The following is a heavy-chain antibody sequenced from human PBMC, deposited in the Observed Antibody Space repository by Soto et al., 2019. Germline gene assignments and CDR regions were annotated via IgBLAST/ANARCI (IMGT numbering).Heavy chain of an antibody. Sequence: EVQLVESGGGLVQPGGSLRLSCAASGFTFSDYALNWVRQAPGEGLEWISYISSSSSTIYFADSLKGRFTISRDNAKNSLYLQMNSLRDEDTAVYYCASTLQYCTSTSCYPWVRFDYWGQGTMVTVYS. J-gene: IGHJ4*02. CDR2: ISSSSSTI. CDR3: ASTLQYCTSTSCYPWVRFDY. V-gene: IGHV3-48*02. D-gene: IGHD2-2*01. CDR1: GFTFSDYA.